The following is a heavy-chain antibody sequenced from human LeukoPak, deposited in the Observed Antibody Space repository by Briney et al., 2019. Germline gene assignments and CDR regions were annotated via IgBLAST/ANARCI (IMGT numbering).Heavy chain of an antibody. CDR2: ISASGDTI. CDR1: GFTFRNYY. V-gene: IGHV3-11*04. D-gene: IGHD1-26*01. Sequence: PGGSLRLSCAASGFTFRNYYMTWIRQAPGKGLEWVSYISASGDTIYYGDSVRGPFTISRNNPKNSLYLDMNTLKAEDTAVYYCARDPSWEILSYFDYWGQGTLVTVSS. J-gene: IGHJ4*02. CDR3: ARDPSWEILSYFDY.